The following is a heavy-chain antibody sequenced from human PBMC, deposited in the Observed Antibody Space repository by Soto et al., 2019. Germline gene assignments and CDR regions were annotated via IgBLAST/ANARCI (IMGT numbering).Heavy chain of an antibody. V-gene: IGHV3-30-3*01. CDR1: GFIFSTYA. CDR2: ISYDGGNE. CDR3: TRDSGIVLVPVTSMDV. Sequence: QVQLVESGGGVVQPGRSLRLSCAASGFIFSTYAMHWVRQAPGKGLEWEALISYDGGNEYYADSVKGRFTISRDDSENTLYLQMIGLRAEDTAVYYCTRDSGIVLVPVTSMDVWGQGTTVTVSS. J-gene: IGHJ6*02. D-gene: IGHD2-2*01.